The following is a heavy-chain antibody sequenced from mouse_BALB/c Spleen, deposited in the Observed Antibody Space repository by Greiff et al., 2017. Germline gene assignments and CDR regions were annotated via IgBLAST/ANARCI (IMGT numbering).Heavy chain of an antibody. CDR1: GYSITSDYA. CDR3: ARLLSYFDY. J-gene: IGHJ2*01. V-gene: IGHV3-2*02. Sequence: EVQLQQSGPGLVKPSQSLSLTCTVTGYSITSDYAWNWIRQFPGNKLEWMGYISYSGSTSYNPSLKSRISITRDTSKNQFFLQLNSVTTEDTATYYCARLLSYFDYWGQGTTLTVSS. CDR2: ISYSGST.